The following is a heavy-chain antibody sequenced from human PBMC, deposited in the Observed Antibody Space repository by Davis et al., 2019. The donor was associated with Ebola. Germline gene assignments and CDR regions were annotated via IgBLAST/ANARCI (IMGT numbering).Heavy chain of an antibody. CDR1: GFTFSSYW. V-gene: IGHV3-7*03. CDR2: IKQDGSEK. CDR3: ARGHCSSTSCQYDYYYYYMDV. J-gene: IGHJ6*03. D-gene: IGHD2-2*01. Sequence: PGGSLRLSCAASGFTFSSYWMSWVRQAPGKGLEWVANIKQDGSEKYYVDSVKGRFTISRDNAKNSLYLQMNSLRAEDTAVYYCARGHCSSTSCQYDYYYYYMDVWGKGTTVTVSS.